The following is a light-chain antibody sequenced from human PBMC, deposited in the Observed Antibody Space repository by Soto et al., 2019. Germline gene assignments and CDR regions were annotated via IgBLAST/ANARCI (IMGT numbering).Light chain of an antibody. J-gene: IGKJ4*01. Sequence: DIQMTQSPSSVSASVGDRVTITCRAGQGISNSLAWFQQKPGEAPRLLIYSASSLHSGVPSRFSGSGSGTDFTLTINSLQPEDFATYYCQQGNSFPLTVGGGTKVELK. V-gene: IGKV1-12*01. CDR2: SAS. CDR3: QQGNSFPLT. CDR1: QGISNS.